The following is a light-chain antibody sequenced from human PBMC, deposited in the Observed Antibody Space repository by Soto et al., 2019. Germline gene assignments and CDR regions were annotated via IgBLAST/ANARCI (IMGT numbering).Light chain of an antibody. CDR1: ESVHRN. CDR3: QHYGNWSPT. Sequence: EMVMTQSPATLSVSPGERVTLSCRASESVHRNLAWYQQKPGQGPSLLIYYASTRATGVPDRFTGSGSGTEFTLTISSLRSEQSGLYHCQHYGNWSPTFGPGTNV. CDR2: YAS. V-gene: IGKV3-15*01. J-gene: IGKJ3*01.